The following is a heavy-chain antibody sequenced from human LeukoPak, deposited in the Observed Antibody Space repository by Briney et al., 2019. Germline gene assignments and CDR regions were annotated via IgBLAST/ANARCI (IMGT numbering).Heavy chain of an antibody. CDR1: GYSFANYW. J-gene: IGHJ6*02. V-gene: IGHV5-51*01. D-gene: IGHD6-13*01. CDR3: ARHQGSNYGLDV. Sequence: GESLKISCKGSGYSFANYWIAWVRQLPGKGLEWMGITYPGDSDTRYSPSFQGQVTISADKSISTAYLQWSSLEASDTAMYYCARHQGSNYGLDVWGQGTTVTVSS. CDR2: TYPGDSDT.